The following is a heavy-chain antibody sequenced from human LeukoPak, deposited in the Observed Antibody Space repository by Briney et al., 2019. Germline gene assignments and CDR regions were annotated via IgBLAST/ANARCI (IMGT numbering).Heavy chain of an antibody. D-gene: IGHD3-10*01. Sequence: PGRSLRLSCAASGFTYSSYAMHWVRQAPGKGLEWVAVISYDGSNKYYADSVKGRFTISRDNSKNTLYLQMNSLRAEDTAVYYCARGGYYYGSGSYYIYGMDVWGNGTTVTVSS. CDR1: GFTYSSYA. V-gene: IGHV3-30*04. CDR2: ISYDGSNK. CDR3: ARGGYYYGSGSYYIYGMDV. J-gene: IGHJ6*04.